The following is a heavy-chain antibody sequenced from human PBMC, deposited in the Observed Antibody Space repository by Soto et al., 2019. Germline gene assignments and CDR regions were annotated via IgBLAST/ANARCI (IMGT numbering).Heavy chain of an antibody. CDR2: INSDGSST. V-gene: IGHV3-74*01. CDR1: GFTFSSYW. D-gene: IGHD2-21*01. Sequence: PGGSLRLSCAASGFTFSSYWMHWVRQAPGKGLVWVSRINSDGSSTSYADSVKGRFTISRDNAKNTLYLQMNSLRAEDTAVYYCARGIYSGYYFDYWGQGTLVTVSS. J-gene: IGHJ4*02. CDR3: ARGIYSGYYFDY.